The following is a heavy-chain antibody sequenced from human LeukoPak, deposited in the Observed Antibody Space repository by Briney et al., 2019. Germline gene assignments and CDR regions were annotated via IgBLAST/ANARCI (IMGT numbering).Heavy chain of an antibody. CDR2: ITSTGYI. D-gene: IGHD3-10*01. J-gene: IGHJ3*02. CDR3: AKDRGSPLTSAFDI. Sequence: GGSLRLSCAASGFTFSSYAMSWVRQAPGKGLEWVSSITSTGYIYYADSVKGRFTISRDNANKSVFLQMKSLRAEDTAIYYCAKDRGSPLTSAFDIWGQGTKVTVSS. CDR1: GFTFSSYA. V-gene: IGHV3-21*01.